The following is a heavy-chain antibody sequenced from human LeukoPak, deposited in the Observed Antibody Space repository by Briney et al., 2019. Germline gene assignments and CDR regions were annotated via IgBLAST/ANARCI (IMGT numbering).Heavy chain of an antibody. CDR3: ARLRSGTPYY. CDR2: INHSGST. CDR1: GGSFSPYY. V-gene: IGHV4-34*01. J-gene: IGHJ4*02. D-gene: IGHD3-10*01. Sequence: PSETLSLTCAVYGGSFSPYYWSWIRQSPDKGLEWIGEINHSGSTNYNPSLKSRVTISVDTSKNQFSLKLSSVTAADTAVYYCARLRSGTPYYWGQGTLVTVSS.